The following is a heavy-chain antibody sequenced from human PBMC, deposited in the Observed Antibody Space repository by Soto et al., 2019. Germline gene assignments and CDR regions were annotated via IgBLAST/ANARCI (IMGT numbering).Heavy chain of an antibody. Sequence: EVQLVESGGGLVQPGGSLKLSCAASGFTFSGSAMHWVRQASGKGLEWVGRIRSKGDSYATAYAASMKGRFTISRDDSKNTAYVQMNSLKSEDTAVYYCTIVATIRGAFDIWGQGTMVTVSS. V-gene: IGHV3-73*01. CDR2: IRSKGDSYAT. J-gene: IGHJ3*02. D-gene: IGHD5-12*01. CDR1: GFTFSGSA. CDR3: TIVATIRGAFDI.